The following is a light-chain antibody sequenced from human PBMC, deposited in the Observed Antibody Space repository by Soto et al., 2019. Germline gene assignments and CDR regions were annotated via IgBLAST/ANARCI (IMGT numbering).Light chain of an antibody. Sequence: IVMTQSPVTLSVSPWEIATLSCGSSQNVGINLAWYQQKAGRAPRLLFYGASTRATGIPARFSGSGSGTEFTLTISSLQPEDVAVYYCQQYHYWPPRITFGQGTRLEIK. CDR2: GAS. J-gene: IGKJ5*01. CDR1: QNVGIN. V-gene: IGKV3-15*01. CDR3: QQYHYWPPRIT.